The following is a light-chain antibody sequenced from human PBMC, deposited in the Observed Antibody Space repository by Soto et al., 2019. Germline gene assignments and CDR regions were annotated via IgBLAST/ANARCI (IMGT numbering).Light chain of an antibody. J-gene: IGKJ1*01. V-gene: IGKV3-20*01. CDR2: GAS. CDR1: QSIISSY. CDR3: QQYGSSTT. Sequence: EIVLTQSPGTLSLSPGERATFSCKASQSIISSYLAWYQQKPGQAPTLLIYGASNRATGIADRFSGSGSGADFPLTISRLEPEDFAVYYCQQYGSSTTFGQGTKVEIK.